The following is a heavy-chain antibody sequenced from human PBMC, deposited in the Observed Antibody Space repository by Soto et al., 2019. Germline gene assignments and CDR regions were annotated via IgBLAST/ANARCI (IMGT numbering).Heavy chain of an antibody. CDR1: GFTFSSYS. J-gene: IGHJ1*01. D-gene: IGHD3-10*01. CDR3: ASTTGMVRGVPWAEYFPH. CDR2: ISSSSSTI. V-gene: IGHV3-48*01. Sequence: EVQLVESGGGLVQPGGSLRLSCAASGFTFSSYSMNWVRQAPGKGLEWVSYISSSSSTIYYADSVKGRFTISRDNAKNSLYLQMNSLRAEDTAVYYCASTTGMVRGVPWAEYFPHWGQGTLVTVSS.